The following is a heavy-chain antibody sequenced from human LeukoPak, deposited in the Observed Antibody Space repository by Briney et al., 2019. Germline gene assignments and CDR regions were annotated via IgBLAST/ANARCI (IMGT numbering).Heavy chain of an antibody. V-gene: IGHV4-30-4*01. Sequence: SETLSLTCTVSGGSISSGDYYWSWIRQPPGKGLEWIGYIYYSGSTYYNPSLKSRVTISVDTSKNQFSLKLSSVTAADTAVYYCASYTVTTDAFDIWGQGTMVTVSS. CDR3: ASYTVTTDAFDI. CDR2: IYYSGST. J-gene: IGHJ3*02. D-gene: IGHD4-17*01. CDR1: GGSISSGDYY.